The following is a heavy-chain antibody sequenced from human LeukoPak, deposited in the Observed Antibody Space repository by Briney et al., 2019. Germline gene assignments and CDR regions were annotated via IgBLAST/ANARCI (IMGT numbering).Heavy chain of an antibody. Sequence: KSSETLSLTCAVYGGSFSGYHWTWIRQSPGKGLEWIGDINPSGSTYYNPSRKGGLTIAVDTSKSQFSLKLRSVTAADTAVYYCARGRHDITMIVVVMTSVSYYLDVWGKGTTVTVS. CDR1: GGSFSGYH. CDR2: INPSGST. V-gene: IGHV4-34*01. CDR3: ARGRHDITMIVVVMTSVSYYLDV. D-gene: IGHD3-22*01. J-gene: IGHJ6*03.